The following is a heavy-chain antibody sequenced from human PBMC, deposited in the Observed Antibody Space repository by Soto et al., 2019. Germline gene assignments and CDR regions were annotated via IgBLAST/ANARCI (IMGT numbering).Heavy chain of an antibody. CDR2: INPNSGGT. CDR1: GYTFTGYY. Sequence: EASVKVSCKASGYTFTGYYMHWVRQAPGQGLEWMGWINPNSGGTNYAQKFQGWVTMTRDTSISTAYMELSRLRSDDTAVYYCARDYRVYSKALPTIGYGMDVWGQGTTVTVSS. J-gene: IGHJ6*02. V-gene: IGHV1-2*04. D-gene: IGHD6-13*01. CDR3: ARDYRVYSKALPTIGYGMDV.